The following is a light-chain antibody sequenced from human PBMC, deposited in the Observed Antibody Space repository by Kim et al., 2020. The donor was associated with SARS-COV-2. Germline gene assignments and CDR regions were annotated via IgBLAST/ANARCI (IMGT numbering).Light chain of an antibody. V-gene: IGLV3-19*01. Sequence: VALGQTVRITCQGDSLRSYYATWYPQTPGQAPILVIYGKNNRPSGIPDRFSGSSSGNTASLTITGTQAGNEADYYCNSRDSNDNVVFGGGTQLTVL. CDR2: GKN. CDR1: SLRSYY. J-gene: IGLJ2*01. CDR3: NSRDSNDNVV.